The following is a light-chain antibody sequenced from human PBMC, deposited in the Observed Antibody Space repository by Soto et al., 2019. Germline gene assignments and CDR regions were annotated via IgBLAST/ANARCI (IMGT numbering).Light chain of an antibody. Sequence: QSVLTQPPSASGTPGQRVTISCSGSSSNIGSETVNWYQHLPGTAPTLLIYVNNQRPSGVPDRFSGSKSGTSASLAISGLQSEQEADYFCAAWDDSLKRVVFGGGTKLTVL. CDR3: AAWDDSLKRVV. CDR1: SSNIGSET. V-gene: IGLV1-44*01. CDR2: VNN. J-gene: IGLJ2*01.